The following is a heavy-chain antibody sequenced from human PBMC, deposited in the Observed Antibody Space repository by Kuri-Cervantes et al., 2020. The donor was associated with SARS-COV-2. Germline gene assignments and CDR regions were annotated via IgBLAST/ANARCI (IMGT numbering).Heavy chain of an antibody. D-gene: IGHD3-10*01. V-gene: IGHV3-48*01. CDR2: ISSSSSTI. J-gene: IGHJ5*02. Sequence: GGSLRLSCAASGFTFSTFRSYSMNWVRQAPGKGLEWVSYISSSSSTIYYADSVKGRFTISRDNAKNSLYLQMNSLRAEDTAVYYCARDWASGDYYGSGRDPTNWFDPWGQRTLVTVSS. CDR1: GFTFSTFRSYS. CDR3: ARDWASGDYYGSGRDPTNWFDP.